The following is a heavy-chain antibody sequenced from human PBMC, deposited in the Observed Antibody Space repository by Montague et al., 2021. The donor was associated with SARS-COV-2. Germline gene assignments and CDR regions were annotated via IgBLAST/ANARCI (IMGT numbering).Heavy chain of an antibody. V-gene: IGHV3-23*01. CDR1: GFTFSNSA. D-gene: IGHD3-10*01. J-gene: IGHJ6*02. Sequence: LRLSCAASGFTFSNSAMNWVRQAPGKVLEWVSGSSGSDGGTXXADSXXXRFTISRDNSKNVLYLHMNSLRAEDTALYYCAKDSYYYGLGYGMDVWGQGATVTVSS. CDR3: AKDSYYYGLGYGMDV. CDR2: SSGSDGGT.